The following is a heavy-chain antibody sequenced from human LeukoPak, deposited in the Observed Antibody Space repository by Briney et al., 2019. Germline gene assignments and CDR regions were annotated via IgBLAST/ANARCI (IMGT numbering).Heavy chain of an antibody. CDR2: FDPEDGET. J-gene: IGHJ4*02. CDR3: ATRPLTTVTYYFDY. CDR1: GYTLTELS. V-gene: IGHV1-24*01. Sequence: GASVKVSCKVSGYTLTELSMHWVRQAPGKGLEWMGGFDPEDGETIYAQKFQGRVTMTEDTSTDTAYMELSSLRSEDTAVYYCATRPLTTVTYYFDYCGQGTLVTVSS. D-gene: IGHD4-17*01.